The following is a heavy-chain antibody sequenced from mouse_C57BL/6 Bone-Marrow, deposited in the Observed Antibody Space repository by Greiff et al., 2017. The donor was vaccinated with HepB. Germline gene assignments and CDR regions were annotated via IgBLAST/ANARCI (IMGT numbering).Heavy chain of an antibody. CDR1: GFSLTSYG. Sequence: QVQLQQSGPGLVQPSQSLSITCTVSGFSLTSYGVHWVRQPPGKGLEWLGVIWSGGSTDYNAAFISRLSISKDNSKSQVFFKMSSLQADDPAIYYCAKNRYGGGYFDVWGTGTTVTVSS. J-gene: IGHJ1*03. CDR3: AKNRYGGGYFDV. V-gene: IGHV2-4*01. CDR2: IWSGGST. D-gene: IGHD1-1*01.